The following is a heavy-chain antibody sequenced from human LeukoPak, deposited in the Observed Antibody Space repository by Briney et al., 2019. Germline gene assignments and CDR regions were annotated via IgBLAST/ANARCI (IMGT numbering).Heavy chain of an antibody. CDR1: GYTFTSYG. CDR2: ISAYNGNT. Sequence: ASVKVSCKASGYTFTSYGISWVRQAPGQGLEWMGWISAYNGNTNYRQKLQGRVTMTTDTSTSTAYMELRSLRSDDTAVYYCARDLIAAGGDYYYYGMDVWGQGATVTVSS. J-gene: IGHJ6*02. CDR3: ARDLIAAGGDYYYYGMDV. V-gene: IGHV1-18*01. D-gene: IGHD6-13*01.